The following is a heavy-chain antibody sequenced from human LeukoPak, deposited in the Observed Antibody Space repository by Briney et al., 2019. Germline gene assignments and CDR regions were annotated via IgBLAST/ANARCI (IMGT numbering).Heavy chain of an antibody. D-gene: IGHD2-15*01. CDR3: ARSRGYCSGGTCYRWWFDP. J-gene: IGHJ5*02. Sequence: PSQTLSLTCTVSGGSISSDGYYWSWIRQHPEKGLEWIGYIYHSGSTDYNPSLQSRVTTSVDMSNNQFSLKLTSVTAADTAVYYCARSRGYCSGGTCYRWWFDPWGQGTRVTVSS. V-gene: IGHV4-31*03. CDR1: GGSISSDGYY. CDR2: IYHSGST.